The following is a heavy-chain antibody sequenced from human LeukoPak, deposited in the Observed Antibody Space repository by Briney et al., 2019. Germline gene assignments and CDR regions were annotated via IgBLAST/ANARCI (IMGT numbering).Heavy chain of an antibody. CDR3: AKGLWFGETPISNFDY. V-gene: IGHV3-23*01. CDR1: GFTFSSYG. J-gene: IGHJ4*02. D-gene: IGHD3-10*01. Sequence: GGSLRLSCAASGFTFSSYGMSWVRQAPGKGLEWVSAISGSGGSTYYADSVKGRFTTSRDNSKNTLYLQMNSLRAEDTAVYYCAKGLWFGETPISNFDYWGQGTLVTVSS. CDR2: ISGSGGST.